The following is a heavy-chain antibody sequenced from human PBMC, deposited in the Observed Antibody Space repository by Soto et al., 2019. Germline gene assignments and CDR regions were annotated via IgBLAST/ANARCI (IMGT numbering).Heavy chain of an antibody. CDR2: INHDGSDK. CDR3: TTLSWDASDWH. Sequence: GSLRLSCVTSGFTFNSYWMSWVRQTPGQGLECVARINHDGSDKNYVDSVKGRFTISRDNAKNSLFLQMNSLRADDTAVYYCTTLSWDASDWHWGLGALVTVSS. V-gene: IGHV3-7*03. D-gene: IGHD6-19*01. CDR1: GFTFNSYW. J-gene: IGHJ4*02.